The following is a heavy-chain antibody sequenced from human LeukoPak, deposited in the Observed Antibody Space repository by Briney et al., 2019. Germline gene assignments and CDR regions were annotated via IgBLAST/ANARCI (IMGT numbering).Heavy chain of an antibody. CDR1: GFTFSSYA. CDR3: ARVYYDFWSGYSPYGY. J-gene: IGHJ4*02. Sequence: GGSLRLSCAASGFTFSSYAMHWVRQAPGKGLEWVAVISYDGSNKYYADSVKGRFTISRDNSKNTLYLQMNSLRAEDTAVHYCARVYYDFWSGYSPYGYWGQGTLVTVSS. D-gene: IGHD3-3*01. V-gene: IGHV3-30-3*01. CDR2: ISYDGSNK.